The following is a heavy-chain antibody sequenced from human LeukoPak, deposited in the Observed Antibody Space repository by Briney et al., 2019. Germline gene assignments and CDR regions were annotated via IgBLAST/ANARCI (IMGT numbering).Heavy chain of an antibody. J-gene: IGHJ5*02. Sequence: PSETLSLTCTVSGDSISTSNSYWGWIRQPPGKGLEWIGSIYYSGNTYYNASLKSRVTISVDTSKNQFSLKLSSVTAADTAVYYCARSHTWIQSGWFDPWGQGTLVTVSS. V-gene: IGHV4-39*07. CDR1: GDSISTSNSY. CDR2: IYYSGNT. D-gene: IGHD5-18*01. CDR3: ARSHTWIQSGWFDP.